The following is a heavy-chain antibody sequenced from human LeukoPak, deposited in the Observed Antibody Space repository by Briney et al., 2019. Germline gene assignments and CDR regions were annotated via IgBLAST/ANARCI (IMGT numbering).Heavy chain of an antibody. V-gene: IGHV3-30*02. D-gene: IGHD3-10*01. CDR3: AKGPGTWAPYYYFDY. Sequence: GGSLRLSCAASGFTFSSYGMHWVRQAPGKGLEWVAFIRSDGSYKYYADSVKGRFTISRDNSKNTLYLQMNSLRPEDTAVYYCAKGPGTWAPYYYFDYWGQGTLVTVSS. CDR1: GFTFSSYG. CDR2: IRSDGSYK. J-gene: IGHJ4*02.